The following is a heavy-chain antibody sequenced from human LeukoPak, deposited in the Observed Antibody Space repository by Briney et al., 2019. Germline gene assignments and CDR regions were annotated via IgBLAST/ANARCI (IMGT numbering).Heavy chain of an antibody. CDR2: ISYDGSNK. D-gene: IGHD3-10*01. Sequence: GGSLRLSCAASGFTFSSYAMHWVRQAPGKGLEWVAVISYDGSNKYYADSVKGRFTISRDNSKNTLYLQMNSLRAEDTAVYYCARDADYYGSGTEGWFDPWGQGTLVTVSS. CDR3: ARDADYYGSGTEGWFDP. CDR1: GFTFSSYA. V-gene: IGHV3-30-3*01. J-gene: IGHJ5*02.